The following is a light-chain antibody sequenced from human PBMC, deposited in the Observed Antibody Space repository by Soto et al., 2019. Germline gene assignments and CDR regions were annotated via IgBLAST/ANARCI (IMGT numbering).Light chain of an antibody. CDR3: QQSLRSPQS. V-gene: IGKV1-39*01. J-gene: IGKJ2*03. Sequence: DIQMTQSPSSLSASVGDRVTITCRASEDIRNYLNWYQQKLGKAPKLLISAAVSLHSGVPSRFSGSGSGMVFTLNITSLQPEDFATYYCQQSLRSPQSFGQGTKLEIK. CDR1: EDIRNY. CDR2: AAV.